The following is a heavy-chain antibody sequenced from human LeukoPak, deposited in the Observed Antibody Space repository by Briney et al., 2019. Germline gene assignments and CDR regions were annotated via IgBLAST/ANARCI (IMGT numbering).Heavy chain of an antibody. V-gene: IGHV3-30*18. D-gene: IGHD2-15*01. J-gene: IGHJ4*02. CDR1: GLTFNNYV. CDR2: ISYDGTNE. CDR3: AKGRLVVTATDY. Sequence: GGSLRLSCAASGLTFNNYVMNWVRQAPGKGLEWVASISYDGTNEYYADSVKGRFTISKDNSKNTLYLQMNSLRAEDTAVYYCAKGRLVVTATDYWGQGTLVTVSS.